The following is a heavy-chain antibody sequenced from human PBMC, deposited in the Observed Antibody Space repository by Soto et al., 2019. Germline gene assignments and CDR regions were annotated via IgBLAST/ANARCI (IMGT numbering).Heavy chain of an antibody. V-gene: IGHV3-53*01. CDR2: FEGGGSI. Sequence: PGGSLRLSCAASGFSVRTNYMSWVRQAPGKGLEWVAVFEGGGSIYYADSVKGRFIISRDYAKNTVYLQMNSLRAEDTAVYYCARAGVTPDFFDYWGQGTLVTVS. J-gene: IGHJ4*02. CDR3: ARAGVTPDFFDY. D-gene: IGHD2-21*02. CDR1: GFSVRTNY.